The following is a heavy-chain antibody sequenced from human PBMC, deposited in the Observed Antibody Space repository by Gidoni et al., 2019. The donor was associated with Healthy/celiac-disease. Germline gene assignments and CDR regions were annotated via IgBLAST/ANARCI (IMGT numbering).Heavy chain of an antibody. V-gene: IGHV1-46*03. Sequence: QVQLVQSGAEVKKPGASVKVSCKASGSTFTSYYMHWVRQAPGQGLEWMGLINPSGGSTSYAQKCQGRVTMTSDTSTSTVYMELSSLRSEDTAVYDCAYMAAAGTQARYYFDYWGQGTLVTVSS. J-gene: IGHJ4*02. CDR2: INPSGGST. D-gene: IGHD6-13*01. CDR3: AYMAAAGTQARYYFDY. CDR1: GSTFTSYY.